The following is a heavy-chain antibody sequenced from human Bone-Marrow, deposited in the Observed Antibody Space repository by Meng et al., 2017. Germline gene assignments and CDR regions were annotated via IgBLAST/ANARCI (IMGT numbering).Heavy chain of an antibody. CDR2: INSDGSST. Sequence: VHLVGSGGGLVQPGGSLRLSCAASGFTFSSYWMHWVRQAPGKGLVWVSRINSDGSSTSYADSVKGRFTISRDNAKNTLYLQMNSLRAEDTAVYYCATTTTYALFDYWGQGTLVTVSS. CDR3: ATTTTYALFDY. D-gene: IGHD4-11*01. J-gene: IGHJ4*02. CDR1: GFTFSSYW. V-gene: IGHV3-74*01.